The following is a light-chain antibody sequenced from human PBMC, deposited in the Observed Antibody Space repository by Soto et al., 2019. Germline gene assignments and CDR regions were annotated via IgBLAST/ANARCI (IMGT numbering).Light chain of an antibody. CDR1: QSVSSSY. CDR2: GAS. V-gene: IGKV3-20*01. J-gene: IGKJ5*01. CDR3: QQYGGSPIT. Sequence: EIVLTQSPGTLSLSPGERATLSCRASQSVSSSYLAWYQQKPGQPPRLLIYGASSRATGIPDRFSGSGSGTDFTLTITRLEPEDFAVYYCQQYGGSPITFGLGTRLEIK.